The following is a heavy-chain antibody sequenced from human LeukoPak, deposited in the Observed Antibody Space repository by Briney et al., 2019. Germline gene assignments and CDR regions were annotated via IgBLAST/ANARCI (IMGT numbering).Heavy chain of an antibody. CDR2: IHSSGST. CDR1: GGSISSYY. D-gene: IGHD3-3*01. Sequence: SETLSLTCTVSGGSISSYYWSWIRQPAGKGLEWIWYIHSSGSTNYNPSLKSRVTISVDTSKNQFSLKLSSVTAADTALYYCAKTFSNSYYGYCMDVWGQGTTVTVSS. J-gene: IGHJ6*02. CDR3: AKTFSNSYYGYCMDV. V-gene: IGHV4-59*01.